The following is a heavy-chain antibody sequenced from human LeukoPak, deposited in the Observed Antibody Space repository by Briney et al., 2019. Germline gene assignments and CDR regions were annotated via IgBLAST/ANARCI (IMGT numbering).Heavy chain of an antibody. Sequence: GASLGLFSATSGFTFSNSWMSWVRQGTGKGLEWVGRIKSKSDGGTTDYAAPVKGRFTISRDDSKNTLYLQMNSLKTEDTAVYYCTTPGEFYWGQGTLVTVSS. J-gene: IGHJ4*02. CDR3: TTPGEFY. V-gene: IGHV3-15*01. D-gene: IGHD3-16*01. CDR2: IKSKSDGGTT. CDR1: GFTFSNSW.